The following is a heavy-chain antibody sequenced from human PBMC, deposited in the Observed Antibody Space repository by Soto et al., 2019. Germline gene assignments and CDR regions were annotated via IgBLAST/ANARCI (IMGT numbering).Heavy chain of an antibody. CDR3: AKALPQFPPSEAAADF. CDR1: GLTFSSYA. J-gene: IGHJ4*02. Sequence: EVQLLESGGGLVQPGGSLRLSCAASGLTFSSYAMSWVRQAPGKGLEWVSAISDSGDTTYYADSVKGRFTISRDNSKHTLYLQMNSLRAEDTAVYYCAKALPQFPPSEAAADFWGQGTLLTVSS. D-gene: IGHD6-13*01. V-gene: IGHV3-23*01. CDR2: ISDSGDTT.